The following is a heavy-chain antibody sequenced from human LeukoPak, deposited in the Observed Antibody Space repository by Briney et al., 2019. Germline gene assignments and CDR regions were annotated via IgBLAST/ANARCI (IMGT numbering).Heavy chain of an antibody. CDR3: ARGHTAVTRHFDF. CDR1: GFTFSSYS. D-gene: IGHD4-17*01. CDR2: ISSSSSYI. V-gene: IGHV3-21*01. J-gene: IGHJ4*02. Sequence: GGSLTLSCAASGFTFSSYSMNWVRQAPGKGLEWVSSISSSSSYIYYADSVKGRFTISRDNAKNSLYLQMNSLRAEDTAVYYCARGHTAVTRHFDFWGQGTLVTVSS.